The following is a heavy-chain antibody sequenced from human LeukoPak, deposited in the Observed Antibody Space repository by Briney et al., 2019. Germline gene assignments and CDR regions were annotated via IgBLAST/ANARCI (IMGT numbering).Heavy chain of an antibody. J-gene: IGHJ1*01. CDR1: GFTFSSYA. Sequence: GGSLRLSCAASGFTFSSYAMSWVRQAPGKGLEWIGLIRSKVENETTEYAAPVKGRFSISRDDSKATLYLEMKSLEVDDTGVYYCTTGNPWGQGTLVTV. CDR3: TTGNP. CDR2: IRSKVENETT. V-gene: IGHV3-15*05.